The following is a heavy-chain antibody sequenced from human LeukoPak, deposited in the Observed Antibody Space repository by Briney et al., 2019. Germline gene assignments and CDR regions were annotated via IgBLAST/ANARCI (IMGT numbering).Heavy chain of an antibody. D-gene: IGHD2-21*02. CDR3: ATYRKVLLPFES. J-gene: IGHJ4*02. Sequence: GGSLRLSCAASGFTFSTFAMIWVRQPPGEGLEWVSSIFPTGGEIDYADSVGGRFTISRDNSKSTLSLQMNSLRAEDTAIYYCATYRKVLLPFESWGPGTLVTVSS. V-gene: IGHV3-23*01. CDR1: GFTFSTFA. CDR2: IFPTGGEI.